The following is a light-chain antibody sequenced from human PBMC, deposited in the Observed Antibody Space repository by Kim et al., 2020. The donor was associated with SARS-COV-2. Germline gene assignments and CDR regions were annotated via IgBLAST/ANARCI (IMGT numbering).Light chain of an antibody. V-gene: IGKV1-9*01. CDR2: AAS. Sequence: DIQLTQSPSFLSASVGERVTITCRASQGISSYLAWYQQKPGKAPKLLIYAASTLQSEVPSRFSGSGSGTEFTLTISSLQPEDFATYYCQQLNSYLSYSFGQGTKLEI. CDR1: QGISSY. CDR3: QQLNSYLSYS. J-gene: IGKJ2*03.